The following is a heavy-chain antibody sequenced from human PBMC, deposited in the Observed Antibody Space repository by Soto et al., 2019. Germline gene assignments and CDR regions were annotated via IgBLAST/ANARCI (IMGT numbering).Heavy chain of an antibody. Sequence: SQTLSLTCVISGVSVSSDTAAWNCLRPSPSRGLEWLGRTYYRSKWYNDYEASVKRRITIKPDTSKNQVSLQLNSVTPEDTAVYYCARAKYNWNRSYYYGMDVWGQGTTVTVS. CDR1: GVSVSSDTAA. J-gene: IGHJ6*02. V-gene: IGHV6-1*01. D-gene: IGHD1-20*01. CDR2: TYYRSKWYN. CDR3: ARAKYNWNRSYYYGMDV.